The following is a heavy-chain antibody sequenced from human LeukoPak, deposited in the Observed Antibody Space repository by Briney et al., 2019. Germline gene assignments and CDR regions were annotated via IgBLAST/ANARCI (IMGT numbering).Heavy chain of an antibody. J-gene: IGHJ4*02. Sequence: GRSLRLSCAASGFTFDDYAMHWVRQAPGKGLEWVSGISWNSGSIGYADSVKGRFTISRDNAKNSLYLQMNSLRAEDTALYYCAKEMGDSCGRKPYFDYWGQGTLVTVSS. CDR3: AKEMGDSCGRKPYFDY. V-gene: IGHV3-9*01. D-gene: IGHD5-18*01. CDR1: GFTFDDYA. CDR2: ISWNSGSI.